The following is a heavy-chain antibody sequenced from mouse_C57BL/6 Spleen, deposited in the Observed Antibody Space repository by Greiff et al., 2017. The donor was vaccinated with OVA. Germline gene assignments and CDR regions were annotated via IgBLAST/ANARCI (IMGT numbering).Heavy chain of an antibody. Sequence: VQLQQPGAELVRPGSSVKLSCKASGYTFTSYWMHWVKQRPIQGLEWIGNIDPSDSETHYNQKFKDKATLTVDKSSSTAYMQLSSLTSEDSAVYYCAREKGTWTFDYWGQGTTLTVSS. CDR1: GYTFTSYW. J-gene: IGHJ2*01. D-gene: IGHD2-14*01. V-gene: IGHV1-52*01. CDR2: IDPSDSET. CDR3: AREKGTWTFDY.